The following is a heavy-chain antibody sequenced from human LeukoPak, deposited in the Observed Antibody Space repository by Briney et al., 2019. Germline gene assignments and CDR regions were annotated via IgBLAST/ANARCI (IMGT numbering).Heavy chain of an antibody. J-gene: IGHJ4*02. D-gene: IGHD5-24*01. CDR1: GGSISSYY. CDR2: IYTSGST. V-gene: IGHV4-4*07. CDR3: ARDSGDGYNSVNDY. Sequence: SETLSLTCTVSGGSISSYYWSWIRQPAGKGLEWIGRIYTSGSTNYNPSLKSRVTMSVNTSKNQFSLKLSSVTAADTAVYYCARDSGDGYNSVNDYWGQGTLVTVSS.